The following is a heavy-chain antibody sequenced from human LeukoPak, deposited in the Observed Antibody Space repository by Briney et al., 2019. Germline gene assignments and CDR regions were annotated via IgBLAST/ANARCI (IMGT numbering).Heavy chain of an antibody. D-gene: IGHD6-19*01. V-gene: IGHV3-23*01. CDR1: GFTLSSYE. J-gene: IGHJ3*02. CDR2: IEYSGGSA. CDR3: ARDRLGLYSSGWYGDAFDI. Sequence: GGSLRLSCIVSGFTLSSYEMSWIRQAPGKGLEWVASIEYSGGSAYYADSVKGRFSISREDSKDSLYLQMNSLRAEDTAVYYCARDRLGLYSSGWYGDAFDIWGQGTMVTVSS.